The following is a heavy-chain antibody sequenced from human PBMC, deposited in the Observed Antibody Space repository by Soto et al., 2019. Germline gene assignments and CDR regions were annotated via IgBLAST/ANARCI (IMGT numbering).Heavy chain of an antibody. D-gene: IGHD5-12*01. CDR2: ISAYNGNT. CDR3: ARDLEATILGTWLDY. Sequence: ASVKVSCKASGYTFTSYGISWVRQAPGQGLEWMGWISAYNGNTNYAQKLQGRVTMTTDTSTSTAYMELRSLRSDDTAVYYCARDLEATILGTWLDYWGQGTLVTVSS. CDR1: GYTFTSYG. J-gene: IGHJ4*02. V-gene: IGHV1-18*01.